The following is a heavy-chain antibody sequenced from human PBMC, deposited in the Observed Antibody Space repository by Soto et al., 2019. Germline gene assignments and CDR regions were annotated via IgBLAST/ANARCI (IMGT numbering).Heavy chain of an antibody. Sequence: GGSLRLSCAASGFTFSSYAMSWVRQAPGKGLEWVSAISGSGGSTYYADSVKGRFTISRDNSKNTLYLQMNSLRAEDTAVYYCAKVRVGRYSYGYEDYWGQGTLVTVSS. CDR3: AKVRVGRYSYGYEDY. CDR2: ISGSGGST. D-gene: IGHD5-18*01. CDR1: GFTFSSYA. J-gene: IGHJ4*02. V-gene: IGHV3-23*01.